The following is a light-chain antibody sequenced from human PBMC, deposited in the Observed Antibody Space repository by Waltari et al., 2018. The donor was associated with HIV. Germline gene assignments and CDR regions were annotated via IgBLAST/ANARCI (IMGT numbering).Light chain of an antibody. CDR1: PSTIRSHA. J-gene: IGLJ1*01. V-gene: IGLV1-44*01. CDR2: SDN. CDR3: AAWDDSLIAHV. Sequence: QSVLTQPPSMSGTPGQRVTISCSGSPSTIRSHAVNWYQQLPGTAPKLLIYSDNQRPSGVPDRFSGSKSGTSASLAISGLQSDDEADYYCAAWDDSLIAHVFGPGTKVTVL.